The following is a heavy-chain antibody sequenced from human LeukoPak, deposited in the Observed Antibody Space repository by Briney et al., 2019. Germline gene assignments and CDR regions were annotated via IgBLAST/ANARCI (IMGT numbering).Heavy chain of an antibody. CDR2: IASKTDGGTT. CDR1: GLTFTNAC. CDR3: TTGIRGD. Sequence: GGSVRLSCAASGLTFTNACMNWVRQAPGKGLEWVGRIASKTDGGTTDYAAPVKGRFTISRDDSKSTLFLQMNSLKTEDTAVYYCTTGIRGDCGQGTLVTVSS. J-gene: IGHJ4*02. V-gene: IGHV3-15*04.